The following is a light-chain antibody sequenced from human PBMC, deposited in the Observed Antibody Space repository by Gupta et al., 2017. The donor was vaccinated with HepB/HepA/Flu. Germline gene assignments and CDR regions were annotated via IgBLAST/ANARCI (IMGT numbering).Light chain of an antibody. CDR1: QNIVTY. J-gene: IGKJ2*01. Sequence: DIQMTQSPSSLSASVGDRVTISCRASQNIVTYLIWYQQIPGKAPKLLIYGASSLQTGVPSRFSGSGSGTDFTLTISSLQPEDFATYYFHQCYGLPVTFGQWVKLEIK. V-gene: IGKV1-39*01. CDR3: HQCYGLPVT. CDR2: GAS.